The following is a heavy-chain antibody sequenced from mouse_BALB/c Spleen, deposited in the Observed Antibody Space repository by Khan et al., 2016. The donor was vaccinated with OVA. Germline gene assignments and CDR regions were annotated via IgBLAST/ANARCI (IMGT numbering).Heavy chain of an antibody. J-gene: IGHJ4*01. Sequence: QVQLKESGPGLVAPSQSLSITCTVSGFSLTGYGVNWVRQPPGKGLEWLGMIWGDGSTDYNSPLKSRLSISKDNSKSQDFLKMNSLQTDDTARYYCAREIYYDYAYYYAMDSWGQGTSVTVSS. V-gene: IGHV2-6-7*01. CDR3: AREIYYDYAYYYAMDS. CDR1: GFSLTGYG. D-gene: IGHD2-4*01. CDR2: IWGDGST.